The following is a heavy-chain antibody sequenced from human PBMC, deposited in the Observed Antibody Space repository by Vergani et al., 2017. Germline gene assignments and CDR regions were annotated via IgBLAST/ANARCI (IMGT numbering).Heavy chain of an antibody. CDR1: GFTFSSYA. V-gene: IGHV3-23*01. J-gene: IGHJ3*02. CDR2: ISGSGGST. Sequence: EVQLLESGGGLVQPGGSLSLSCAASGFTFSSYAMSWVRQSPGKGLEWVSAISGSGGSTYYADPVNGRFTISRDNSKNTLYLQMNSLRAEDTAVYYCAKDRGTGIDLDAFDIWGQGTMVTVSS. D-gene: IGHD1-1*01. CDR3: AKDRGTGIDLDAFDI.